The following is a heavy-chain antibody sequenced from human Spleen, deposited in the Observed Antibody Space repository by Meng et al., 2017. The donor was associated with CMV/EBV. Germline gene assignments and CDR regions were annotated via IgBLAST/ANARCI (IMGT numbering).Heavy chain of an antibody. CDR3: ARGGGRISIFGVAVIPNYFDY. CDR2: IYHNGDT. CDR1: GASISSGNYY. J-gene: IGHJ4*02. D-gene: IGHD3-3*01. Sequence: SETLSLTCTVSGASISSGNYYWTWIRQPPGQGLEWIGYIYHNGDTYYNPSLKSRFNMSVDTSKKEVSLKLSAVTDADTAVYYCARGGGRISIFGVAVIPNYFDYWGQGMLVTVSS. V-gene: IGHV4-30-4*02.